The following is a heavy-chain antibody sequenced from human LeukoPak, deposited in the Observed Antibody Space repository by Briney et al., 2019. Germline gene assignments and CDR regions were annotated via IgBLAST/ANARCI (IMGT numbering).Heavy chain of an antibody. D-gene: IGHD6-19*01. Sequence: GGSLRLSCAASGFTFSSYEMNWVCQAPGKGLEWVSYISSSGSTIYYADSVKGRFTISRDNAKNSLYLQMNSLRAEDTAVYYCARANLSGGWPTYHPEFDYWGQGTLVTVSS. CDR2: ISSSGSTI. J-gene: IGHJ4*02. CDR3: ARANLSGGWPTYHPEFDY. V-gene: IGHV3-48*03. CDR1: GFTFSSYE.